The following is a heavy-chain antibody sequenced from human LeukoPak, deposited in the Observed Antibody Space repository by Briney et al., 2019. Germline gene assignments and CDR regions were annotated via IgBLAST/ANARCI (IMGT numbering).Heavy chain of an antibody. CDR3: ARVDEGAQRDYFDY. CDR2: IYYTGGT. CDR1: GGSISPFY. D-gene: IGHD1-26*01. Sequence: SETLSLTCTVSGGSISPFYWNWIRQPPGKGLEWIGYIYYTGGTSYSPSLNSRATISVDTSKNQFSLKLSSVTAADTAVYYCARVDEGAQRDYFDYWGQGTLVTVSS. V-gene: IGHV4-59*01. J-gene: IGHJ4*02.